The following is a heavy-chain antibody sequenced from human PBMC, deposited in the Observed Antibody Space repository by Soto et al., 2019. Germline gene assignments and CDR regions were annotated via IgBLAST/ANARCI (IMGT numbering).Heavy chain of an antibody. V-gene: IGHV3-23*01. D-gene: IGHD3-3*01. Sequence: GGSLRLSCAASGFTFSSFAMSWVRQAPGKGLEWVSGFSVNGDGIDYADSVKGRFTISRDNSKSTLFLQMDSLRAEDTAVYYCARERTTTFGVAYYYYGMDVWGQGTTVTVSS. CDR1: GFTFSSFA. J-gene: IGHJ6*02. CDR2: FSVNGDGI. CDR3: ARERTTTFGVAYYYYGMDV.